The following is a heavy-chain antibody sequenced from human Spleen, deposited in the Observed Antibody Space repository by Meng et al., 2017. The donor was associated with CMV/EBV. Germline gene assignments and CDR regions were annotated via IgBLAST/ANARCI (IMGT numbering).Heavy chain of an antibody. CDR3: ARGGPLYCSRSSCYIYGTNY. CDR1: GDTFTGYY. D-gene: IGHD2-2*02. Sequence: ASVKDSCKASGDTFTGYYMNWVRQAPGQGVEWMGWINPNSGGTNYAQKFQGSVTMTRDTSISTAYMELSRLRSDDPAVYYCARGGPLYCSRSSCYIYGTNYWGQGTLVTVSS. J-gene: IGHJ4*02. V-gene: IGHV1-2*02. CDR2: INPNSGGT.